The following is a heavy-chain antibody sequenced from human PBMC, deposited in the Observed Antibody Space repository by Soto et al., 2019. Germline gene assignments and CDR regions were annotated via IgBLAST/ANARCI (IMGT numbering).Heavy chain of an antibody. D-gene: IGHD1-1*01. V-gene: IGHV3-23*01. CDR1: GFTFDSHP. CDR3: ARDYGNDDQYFQH. Sequence: GGSLRLSCAASGFTFDSHPMTWVRQDPGKGLEWVSGISGGGYSTYYADSVKGRFTISRDNSKNTLYLQMNRLRSDDTAVYYSARDYGNDDQYFQHWGQGTLVTVSS. J-gene: IGHJ1*01. CDR2: ISGGGYST.